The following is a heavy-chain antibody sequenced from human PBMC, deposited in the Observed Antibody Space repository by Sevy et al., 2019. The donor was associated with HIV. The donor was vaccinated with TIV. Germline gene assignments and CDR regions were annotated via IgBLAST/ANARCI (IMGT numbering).Heavy chain of an antibody. D-gene: IGHD3-22*01. CDR1: GFSFSSYW. Sequence: GGYLRLSCAASGFSFSSYWMHWVRQAPGKGLEWVANIKQDESEKYYVASVKGRFTNSRDNAKNSLYLQMNSLRPEETAIYYCARGNSGSFDYWGQGTLVIVSS. CDR3: ARGNSGSFDY. J-gene: IGHJ4*02. V-gene: IGHV3-7*04. CDR2: IKQDESEK.